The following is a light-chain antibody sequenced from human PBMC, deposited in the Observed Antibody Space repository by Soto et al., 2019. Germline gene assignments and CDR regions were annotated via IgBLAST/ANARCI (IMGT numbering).Light chain of an antibody. J-gene: IGKJ1*01. CDR1: QGIGTA. V-gene: IGKV1-6*01. CDR3: LQYSSYPRT. CDR2: GTS. Sequence: AIQMTQSPSSLSASVGDRVTITCRASQGIGTALGWYQQRPGKAPRLLIYGTSTLQYGVPSRFSGSGSDTEFTLIISILQPEAFATYYCLQYSSYPRTFGQGNTV.